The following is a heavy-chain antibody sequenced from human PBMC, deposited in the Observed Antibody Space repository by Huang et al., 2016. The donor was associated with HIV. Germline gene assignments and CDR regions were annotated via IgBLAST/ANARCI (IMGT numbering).Heavy chain of an antibody. CDR1: GESLGTYY. D-gene: IGHD3-10*01. V-gene: IGHV4-34*01. Sequence: QVQLQQWGAGLLKPSETLALTCAVYGESLGTYYWAWIRRPPGQGLQWSGEVNDGGDSNDNPSLESRVTISVDTARNQVSLTLTSMTAADTATYYCARRFRVAATRKWFDPWGQGTLVIVSS. CDR3: ARRFRVAATRKWFDP. J-gene: IGHJ5*02. CDR2: VNDGGDS.